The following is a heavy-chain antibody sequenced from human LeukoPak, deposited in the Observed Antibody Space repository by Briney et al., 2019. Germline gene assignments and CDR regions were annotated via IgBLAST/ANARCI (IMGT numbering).Heavy chain of an antibody. D-gene: IGHD1-1*01. V-gene: IGHV3-48*03. J-gene: IGHJ6*02. Sequence: GGSLRLSCAASGFTFSTYEMNWVRQAPGKGLEWVSYISSSGTTIYYADSVKGRFTISRDNSKNTLYLQMNSLRAEDTAVYYCAKSTGTRTGAYYYYYYGMDVWGQGTTVTVSS. CDR2: ISSSGTTI. CDR3: AKSTGTRTGAYYYYYYGMDV. CDR1: GFTFSTYE.